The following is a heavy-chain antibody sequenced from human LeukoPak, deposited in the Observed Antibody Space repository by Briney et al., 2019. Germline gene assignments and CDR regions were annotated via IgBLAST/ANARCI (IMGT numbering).Heavy chain of an antibody. CDR3: AREGRGWYIYYYYMDV. D-gene: IGHD6-19*01. J-gene: IGHJ6*03. CDR1: GFTFSSYW. V-gene: IGHV3-7*01. Sequence: GGSLRLSGAASGFTFSSYWMSWVRQAPGKGLEWVANIKQDGSEKYYVDSVKGRFTISRDNAKNSLYLQMNSLRAEDTAVYYCAREGRGWYIYYYYMDVWGKGTTVTVSS. CDR2: IKQDGSEK.